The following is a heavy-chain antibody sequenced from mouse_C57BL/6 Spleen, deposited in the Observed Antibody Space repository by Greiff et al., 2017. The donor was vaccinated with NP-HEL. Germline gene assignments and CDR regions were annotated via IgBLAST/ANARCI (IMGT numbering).Heavy chain of an antibody. CDR3: ARQRDYYGSSYLAY. V-gene: IGHV5-6*01. Sequence: EVKLLESGGDLVKPGGSLKLSCAASGFTFSSYGMSWVRQTPDKRLEWVATISSGGSYTYYPDSVKGRFTIYRDNAKNTLYLQMSSLKSEDTAMYYCARQRDYYGSSYLAYWGQGTLVTVSA. J-gene: IGHJ3*01. D-gene: IGHD1-1*01. CDR2: ISSGGSYT. CDR1: GFTFSSYG.